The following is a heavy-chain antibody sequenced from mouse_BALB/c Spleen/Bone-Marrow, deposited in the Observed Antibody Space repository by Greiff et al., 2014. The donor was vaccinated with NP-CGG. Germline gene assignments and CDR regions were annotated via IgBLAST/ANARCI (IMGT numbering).Heavy chain of an antibody. CDR3: ARYRYDWYFDV. J-gene: IGHJ1*01. CDR2: ISPSSGYT. Sequence: VQLQQSGAELARPGASVKMSCKASGYTFTSYTMHWVKQRPGQGLEWIGYISPSSGYTNYNQKFKDKATLTADKSSSTAYVQLSSLTSEDSAVYYCARYRYDWYFDVWGAGTTVTVSS. V-gene: IGHV1-4*01. D-gene: IGHD2-14*01. CDR1: GYTFTSYT.